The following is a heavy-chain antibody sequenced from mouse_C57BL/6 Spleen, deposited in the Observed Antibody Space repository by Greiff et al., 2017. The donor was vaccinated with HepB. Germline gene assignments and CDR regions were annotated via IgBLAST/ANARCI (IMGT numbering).Heavy chain of an antibody. CDR3: ARKDVTTVAHWYFDV. CDR2: IDPNSGGT. Sequence: QVQLQQPGAELVKPGASVKLSCKASGYTFTSYWMHWVKQRPGRGLEWIGRIDPNSGGTKYNEKFKSKATLTVDKPSSTAYMQLSSLTSEDSAVYYCARKDVTTVAHWYFDVWGTGTTVTVSS. D-gene: IGHD1-1*01. V-gene: IGHV1-72*01. J-gene: IGHJ1*03. CDR1: GYTFTSYW.